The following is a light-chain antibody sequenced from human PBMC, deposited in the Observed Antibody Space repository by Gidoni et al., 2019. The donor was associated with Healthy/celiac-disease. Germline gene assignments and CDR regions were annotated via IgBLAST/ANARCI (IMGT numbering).Light chain of an antibody. CDR2: KAS. CDR3: QQYNSYAFT. CDR1: QSISSW. Sequence: DIQMTQSPSTLSASVGDRVTITCRASQSISSWLAWYQQKPGKAPKLLIYKASSLESGDPSRFSGSGSGTEFTLTISSLQPDDFATYYCQQYNSYAFTFXPXTKVDIK. J-gene: IGKJ3*01. V-gene: IGKV1-5*03.